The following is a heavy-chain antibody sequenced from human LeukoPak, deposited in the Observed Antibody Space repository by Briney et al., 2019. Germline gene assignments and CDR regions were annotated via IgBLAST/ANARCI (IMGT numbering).Heavy chain of an antibody. J-gene: IGHJ4*02. CDR1: GITFSDYA. D-gene: IGHD1-1*01. V-gene: IGHV3-64*01. Sequence: GGSLRLSCAASGITFSDYAMHWVRQAPGKGLEFVSVIGPIGVYTYYANSVKGRFTISRDNPKSTVSLQMGSLRDEDMAVYYCARSPPGRTNWNYYDYWGRGTLVTVSS. CDR2: IGPIGVYT. CDR3: ARSPPGRTNWNYYDY.